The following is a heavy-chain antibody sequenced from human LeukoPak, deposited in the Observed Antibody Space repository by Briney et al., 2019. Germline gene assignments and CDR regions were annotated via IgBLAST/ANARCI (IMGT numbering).Heavy chain of an antibody. Sequence: PGGSLRLSCAASGFTFYIYGMTWVRQALGKGLEWVSTISNSGVSTYYADSVKGRFTISRDNSKNTLYLEMNGLRAEDSAVYYCAKEVGPFDDWGQGTLVTISS. J-gene: IGHJ4*02. CDR3: AKEVGPFDD. CDR2: ISNSGVST. D-gene: IGHD3-10*01. CDR1: GFTFYIYG. V-gene: IGHV3-23*01.